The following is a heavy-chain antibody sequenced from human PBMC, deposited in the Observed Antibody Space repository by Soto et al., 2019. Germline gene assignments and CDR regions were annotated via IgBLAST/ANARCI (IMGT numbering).Heavy chain of an antibody. CDR2: ISGSGGST. V-gene: IGHV3-23*01. J-gene: IGHJ6*03. Sequence: EVQLLESGGGLVQPGGSLRLSCAASGFTFSSYAMSWVRQAPGKGLEWVSAISGSGGSTYYADSVKGRFTISRDNSKNTLYLQMNRLRAEDTAVYYCAKARDDYYYYMDVWGKGTTVTVSS. CDR1: GFTFSSYA. CDR3: AKARDDYYYYMDV.